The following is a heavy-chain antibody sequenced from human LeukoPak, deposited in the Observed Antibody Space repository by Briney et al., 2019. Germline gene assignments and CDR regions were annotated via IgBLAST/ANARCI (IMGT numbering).Heavy chain of an antibody. CDR1: GFTFSSYG. J-gene: IGHJ4*02. Sequence: PGGSLRLSCAASGFTFSSYGMSWVRQAPGRGLEWVSYISSSGSTIYYADSVKGRFTISRDNAKNSLYLQMNSLRAEDTAVYYCATTSYTEGFDYWGQGTLVTVSS. V-gene: IGHV3-48*04. CDR2: ISSSGSTI. D-gene: IGHD2-2*02. CDR3: ATTSYTEGFDY.